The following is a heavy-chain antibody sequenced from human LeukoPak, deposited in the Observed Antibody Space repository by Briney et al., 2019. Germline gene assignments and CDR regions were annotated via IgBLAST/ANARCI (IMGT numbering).Heavy chain of an antibody. Sequence: SVKVSCKASGGTFSSYAISWVRQAPGQGLEWMGRIIPIFGTANYAQKFQGRVTITTDESTSTAYMELSSLRSEDTAVYYCASEVHRYCSGGSCYFNDWGQGTLVTVSS. D-gene: IGHD2-15*01. CDR1: GGTFSSYA. V-gene: IGHV1-69*05. CDR3: ASEVHRYCSGGSCYFND. CDR2: IIPIFGTA. J-gene: IGHJ4*02.